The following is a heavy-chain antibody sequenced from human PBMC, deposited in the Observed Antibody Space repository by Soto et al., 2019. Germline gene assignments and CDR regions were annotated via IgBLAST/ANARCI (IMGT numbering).Heavy chain of an antibody. J-gene: IGHJ4*02. CDR1: GFTFSSYA. CDR3: AKDRGAACSGGSCYYY. D-gene: IGHD2-15*01. CDR2: ISGSGGST. Sequence: GGSLRLSCAASGFTFSSYAMSWVRQAPGKGLEWVSAISGSGGSTYYADSVKGRFTISGDNSKNTLYLQMNSLRAEDTAVYYCAKDRGAACSGGSCYYYWGQGTLVTVSS. V-gene: IGHV3-23*01.